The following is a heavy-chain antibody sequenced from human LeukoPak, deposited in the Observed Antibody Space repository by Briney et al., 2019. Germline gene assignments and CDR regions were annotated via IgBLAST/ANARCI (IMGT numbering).Heavy chain of an antibody. J-gene: IGHJ4*02. CDR3: ARLLYDRSGYYYFDY. CDR1: GGSVSSSSHY. D-gene: IGHD3-22*01. Sequence: SETLSLTCTVSGGSVSSSSHYWGWIRQPPGKGLEWLGSIHYSGSTYNNPSLKSRVTMSVDTSKNQFSLQLSSVTAADTAVYHSARLLYDRSGYYYFDYWGQGTLVTVSP. CDR2: IHYSGST. V-gene: IGHV4-39*01.